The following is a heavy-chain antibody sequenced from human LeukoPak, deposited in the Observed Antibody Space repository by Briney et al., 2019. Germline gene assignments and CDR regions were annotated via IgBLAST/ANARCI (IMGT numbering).Heavy chain of an antibody. Sequence: GGSLRLSCAASGFTFSSYAMSWVRQAPGKGLEWVSAISGSGGSTYYADSVKGRFTISRDNSKNTLYLQMNSLRAEDTAAYYCAKWDDYGDYSWFDPWGQGTLVTVSS. D-gene: IGHD4-17*01. CDR2: ISGSGGST. V-gene: IGHV3-23*01. CDR3: AKWDDYGDYSWFDP. CDR1: GFTFSSYA. J-gene: IGHJ5*02.